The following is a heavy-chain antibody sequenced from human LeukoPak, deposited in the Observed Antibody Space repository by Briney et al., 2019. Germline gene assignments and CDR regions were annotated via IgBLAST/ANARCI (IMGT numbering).Heavy chain of an antibody. CDR1: GGSISSSSYY. D-gene: IGHD6-6*01. J-gene: IGHJ4*02. V-gene: IGHV4-39*01. CDR2: IYYSGST. CDR3: ARFASSSSLFDY. Sequence: PSETPSLTCTVSGGSISSSSYYWGWIRQPPGKGLEWIGSIYYSGSTYYNPSLKSRVTISVDTSKNQFSLKLSSVTAADTAVYYCARFASSSSLFDYWGQGTLVTVSS.